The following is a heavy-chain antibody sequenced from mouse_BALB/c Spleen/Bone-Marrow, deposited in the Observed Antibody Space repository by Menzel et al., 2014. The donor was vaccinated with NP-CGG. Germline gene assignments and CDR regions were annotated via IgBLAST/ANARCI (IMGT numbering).Heavy chain of an antibody. CDR1: GYTFTSYN. CDR2: VYPGNGDT. Sequence: LQQSGAELVKPGASVMMSCKASGYTFTSYNIHWVRQTPGLGLEWIGAVYPGNGDTSYNQRFKGKATLTADKSSNTAYMRFSSLTSEDSAVYFCARSGYGNYAWFPYWGQGTLVTASA. CDR3: ARSGYGNYAWFPY. J-gene: IGHJ3*01. V-gene: IGHV1-12*01. D-gene: IGHD2-10*02.